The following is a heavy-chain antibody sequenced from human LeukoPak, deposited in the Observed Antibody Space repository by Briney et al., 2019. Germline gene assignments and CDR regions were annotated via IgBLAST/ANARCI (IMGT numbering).Heavy chain of an antibody. D-gene: IGHD3-9*01. CDR1: GFTFSSYS. Sequence: GGSLRLSCAASGFTFSSYSMNWVRQAPGKGLEWVSYISSSSSTIYYADSVKGRFTISRDNAKNSLYLQMNSLRDEDTAVYYCARDNRWARGGRYDILTGYYYFDYWGQETLVTVSS. CDR2: ISSSSSTI. CDR3: ARDNRWARGGRYDILTGYYYFDY. J-gene: IGHJ4*02. V-gene: IGHV3-48*02.